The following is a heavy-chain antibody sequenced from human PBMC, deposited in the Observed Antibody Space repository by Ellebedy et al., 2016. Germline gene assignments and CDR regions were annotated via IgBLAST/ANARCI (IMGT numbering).Heavy chain of an antibody. D-gene: IGHD1-26*01. J-gene: IGHJ5*01. Sequence: SETLSLXCSVSGVSVSSNNWWSWVRQPPGKGLEWIGEMHHSGSGDYNPALKSRVSISVDKSKNQFSLKVQSLTAADTAVYFCSRASRGSIVGRYNSRRERGGIDSWGQGTLITVTS. CDR1: GVSVSSNNW. CDR2: MHHSGSG. V-gene: IGHV4-4*02. CDR3: SRASRGSIVGRYNSRRERGGIDS.